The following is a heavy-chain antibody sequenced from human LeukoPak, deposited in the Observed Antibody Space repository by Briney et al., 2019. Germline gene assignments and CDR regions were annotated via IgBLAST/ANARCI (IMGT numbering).Heavy chain of an antibody. V-gene: IGHV3-23*01. J-gene: IGHJ4*02. CDR2: ISGSGDST. Sequence: GRSLRLSCAAFGFTFGTFGMHWVRQAPGKGLEWVSAISGSGDSTYSADSMKGRFTIPRDNSKNSLYLQMNSLRAEDTAVYYCARDRNYYDSSGYHRVDYWGQGTLVTVSS. CDR1: GFTFGTFG. CDR3: ARDRNYYDSSGYHRVDY. D-gene: IGHD3-22*01.